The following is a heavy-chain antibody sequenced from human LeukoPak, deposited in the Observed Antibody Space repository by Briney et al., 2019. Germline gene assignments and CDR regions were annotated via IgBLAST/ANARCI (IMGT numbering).Heavy chain of an antibody. Sequence: GGSLRLSCAASGFTFDDYGMNWVRQAPGKGLEWVSYISSSGSTIYYADSVKGRFTISRDNAKNSLYLQMNSLRAEDTAVYYCARAEVLRYFDWFPGYYGMDVWGQGTTVTVSS. CDR2: ISSSGSTI. J-gene: IGHJ6*02. V-gene: IGHV3-48*03. CDR3: ARAEVLRYFDWFPGYYGMDV. D-gene: IGHD3-9*01. CDR1: GFTFDDYG.